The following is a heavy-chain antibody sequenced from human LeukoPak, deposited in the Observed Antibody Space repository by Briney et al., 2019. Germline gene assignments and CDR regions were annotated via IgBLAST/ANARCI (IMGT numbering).Heavy chain of an antibody. CDR2: INHSGST. CDR3: ARHHRYSSFPWYMDV. J-gene: IGHJ6*03. D-gene: IGHD6-13*01. Sequence: SETLSLTCAVYGGSFSDYYWSWIRQPPGKGLEWIGEINHSGSTTYNPSLKSRVTISVDTSKNQFSLKLSSVTAADTAVYYCARHHRYSSFPWYMDVWGKGTTVTVSS. CDR1: GGSFSDYY. V-gene: IGHV4-34*01.